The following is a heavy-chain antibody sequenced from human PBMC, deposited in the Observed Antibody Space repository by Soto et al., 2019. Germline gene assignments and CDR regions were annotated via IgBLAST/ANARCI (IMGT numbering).Heavy chain of an antibody. J-gene: IGHJ3*02. V-gene: IGHV1-46*03. D-gene: IGHD3-9*01. CDR2: INPSGGST. Sequence: QVQLVQSGAEVKKPGASVKVSRKASGYTFTSYYMHWVRQAPGQGLEWMGIINPSGGSTSYAQKFQGRVTMTRDTSTSTVYMELSSLRSEDTAVYYCARAPYYDILTGSNSDAFHIWGQGTMVTVSS. CDR3: ARAPYYDILTGSNSDAFHI. CDR1: GYTFTSYY.